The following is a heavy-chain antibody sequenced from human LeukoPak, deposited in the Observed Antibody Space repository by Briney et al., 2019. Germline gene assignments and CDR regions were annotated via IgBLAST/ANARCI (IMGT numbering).Heavy chain of an antibody. CDR3: ARVIGYCSSTSCQRAFDI. CDR1: GGSISSYY. Sequence: SETLSLTCTVSGGSISSYYWSWIRQPPGKGLEWIGYIYYSGSTNYNPSLKSRVTISVDTSKNQFSLKLSSVTAADTAVYYCARVIGYCSSTSCQRAFDIWGQGTMVTVSS. V-gene: IGHV4-59*01. J-gene: IGHJ3*02. D-gene: IGHD2-2*01. CDR2: IYYSGST.